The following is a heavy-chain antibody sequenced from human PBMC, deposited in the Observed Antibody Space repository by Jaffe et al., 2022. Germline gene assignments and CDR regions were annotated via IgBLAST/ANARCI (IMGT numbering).Heavy chain of an antibody. CDR3: ARVPPGTGGNPLDY. J-gene: IGHJ4*02. V-gene: IGHV3-72*01. D-gene: IGHD2-8*02. CDR2: IRNKGNSYTT. CDR1: GFTFSDHY. Sequence: EVQLVESGGGLVQPGGSLRLSCAASGFTFSDHYMDWVRQAPGKGLEWVGRIRNKGNSYTTKYAASVKGRFTISRDDSKNSLYLEMNSLKTEDTAVYYCARVPPGTGGNPLDYWGQGTLVTVSS.